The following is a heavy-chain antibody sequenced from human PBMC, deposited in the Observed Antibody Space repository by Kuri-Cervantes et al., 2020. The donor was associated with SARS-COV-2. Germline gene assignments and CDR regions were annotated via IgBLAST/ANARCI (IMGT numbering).Heavy chain of an antibody. CDR3: ARDAAVAVFGY. V-gene: IGHV3-23*01. D-gene: IGHD6-19*01. J-gene: IGHJ4*02. Sequence: GGSLRLSCAASGFTFSGSRVHWVRQASGKGLEWVSAISGSGGSTYYADSVKGRFTISRDNSKNTLYLQMNSLRAEDTAVYYCARDAAVAVFGYWGQGTLVTVSS. CDR2: ISGSGGST. CDR1: GFTFSGSR.